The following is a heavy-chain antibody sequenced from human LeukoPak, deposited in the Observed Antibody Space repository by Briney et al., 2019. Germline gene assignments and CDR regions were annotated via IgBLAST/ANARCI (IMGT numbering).Heavy chain of an antibody. Sequence: NPGGSLRLSCAASGFTFSDYYMSWIRQAPGKGLEWVSYISSSGSTIYYADSVKGRFTISRDNAKNSLYLQMNGLRAEDTAVYYCARSYYGSGSYNWFDPWGQGTLVTVSS. J-gene: IGHJ5*02. V-gene: IGHV3-11*04. D-gene: IGHD3-10*01. CDR1: GFTFSDYY. CDR2: ISSSGSTI. CDR3: ARSYYGSGSYNWFDP.